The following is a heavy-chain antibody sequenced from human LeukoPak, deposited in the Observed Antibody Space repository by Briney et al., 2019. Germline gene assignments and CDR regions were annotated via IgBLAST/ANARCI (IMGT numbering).Heavy chain of an antibody. CDR3: ARESECYYGSGSYECRWFDP. CDR1: GGSISSYY. D-gene: IGHD3-10*01. J-gene: IGHJ5*02. Sequence: SETLSLTCTVSGGSISSYYWSWIRQPPGKGLEWIGSIYYSGSTYYNPSLKSRVTISLDTSKNQFSLKLSSVTAADTAVYYCARESECYYGSGSYECRWFDPWGLGTLVTVSS. V-gene: IGHV4-59*12. CDR2: IYYSGST.